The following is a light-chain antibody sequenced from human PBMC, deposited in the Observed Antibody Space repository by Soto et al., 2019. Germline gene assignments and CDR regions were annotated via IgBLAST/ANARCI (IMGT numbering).Light chain of an antibody. J-gene: IGLJ1*01. V-gene: IGLV2-14*01. Sequence: QSVLSHPASVSWSPGHSITISCTGSSNDIGTYEYVSWHQHHPGRAPKLIIFGVNDRPSGISDRFSGSKSGNTASLTIFGLQLEDEAVYYCSSYTTGSTPHRVFGTGTKVTVL. CDR1: SNDIGTYEY. CDR2: GVN. CDR3: SSYTTGSTPHRV.